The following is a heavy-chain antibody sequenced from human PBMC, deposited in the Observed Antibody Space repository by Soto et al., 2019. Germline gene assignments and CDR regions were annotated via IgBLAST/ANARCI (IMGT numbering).Heavy chain of an antibody. CDR1: GFTFSSYW. V-gene: IGHV3-74*01. D-gene: IGHD2-2*02. Sequence: PGGSLRLSCAASGFTFSSYWMHWVRQAPGKGLVWVSRINSDGSSTSYADSVKGRFTISRDNAKNTLYLQMNSLRAEDTAVYYCAKAQRGYCISTSCYRGSYYFDYWGQGTLVTVSS. CDR2: INSDGSST. J-gene: IGHJ4*02. CDR3: AKAQRGYCISTSCYRGSYYFDY.